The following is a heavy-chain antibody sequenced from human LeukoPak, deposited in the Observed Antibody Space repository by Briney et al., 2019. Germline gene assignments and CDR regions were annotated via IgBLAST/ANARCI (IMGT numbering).Heavy chain of an antibody. CDR2: IYFGGTT. CDR1: GGSITNNY. Sequence: SETLSPTCTVSGGSITNNYWSWIRQPPGKGLEWLGNIYFGGTTDYNSYLKSRLTISVDTFKNQLSLNLQSVTAADTATYYCARHRSDTGGKKGVNWFDPWGQGTLVTVSS. CDR3: ARHRSDTGGKKGVNWFDP. J-gene: IGHJ5*02. D-gene: IGHD4-23*01. V-gene: IGHV4-59*01.